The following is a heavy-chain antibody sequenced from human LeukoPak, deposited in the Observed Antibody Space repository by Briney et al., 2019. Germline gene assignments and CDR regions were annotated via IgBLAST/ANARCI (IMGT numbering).Heavy chain of an antibody. CDR2: ISHDESNK. Sequence: QAGGSLRLSYAASGFTFSAFAMHWVRQAPGKGLEWLGVISHDESNKNYADSVQGRLTISRDNSKNTLYLQVNSLRAEDTAVYYCAREKKGHITIFGVVIGTHGMDAWGQGTTVIVSS. CDR1: GFTFSAFA. V-gene: IGHV3-30*04. D-gene: IGHD3-3*01. CDR3: AREKKGHITIFGVVIGTHGMDA. J-gene: IGHJ6*02.